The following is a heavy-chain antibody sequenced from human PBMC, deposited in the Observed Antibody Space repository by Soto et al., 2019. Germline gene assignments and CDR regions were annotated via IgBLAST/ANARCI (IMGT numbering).Heavy chain of an antibody. CDR3: AKDSMYDYVWGSYRSYYFDY. CDR1: GFTFSIYA. Sequence: GFLRLSCAASGFTFSIYAMSWVRQAPGKGLEWVSAISGSGGSTYYADSVKGRFTISRDNSKNTLYLQMNSLRAEDTAVYYCAKDSMYDYVWGSYRSYYFDYWGQGTLVTVSS. J-gene: IGHJ4*02. CDR2: ISGSGGST. V-gene: IGHV3-23*01. D-gene: IGHD3-16*02.